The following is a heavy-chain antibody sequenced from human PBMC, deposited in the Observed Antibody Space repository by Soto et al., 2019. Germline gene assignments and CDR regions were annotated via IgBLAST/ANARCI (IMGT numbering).Heavy chain of an antibody. CDR3: GTFCSGGSCYSVVDY. D-gene: IGHD2-15*01. Sequence: SPTLSLTCTVSGGSISSSSYYWGWIRQPPGKGLEWIGSIYYSGSTYYNPSLKSRVTISVDTSKNQFSLKLSSVTAADTAVYYCGTFCSGGSCYSVVDYWGQGTLVTVSS. V-gene: IGHV4-39*01. CDR1: GGSISSSSYY. CDR2: IYYSGST. J-gene: IGHJ4*02.